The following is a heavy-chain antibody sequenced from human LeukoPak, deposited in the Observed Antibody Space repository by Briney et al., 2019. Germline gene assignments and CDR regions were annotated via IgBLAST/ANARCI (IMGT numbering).Heavy chain of an antibody. J-gene: IGHJ3*02. V-gene: IGHV4-59*08. CDR3: ARLLDYDSSGDPDTFDI. CDR2: FHHTAGT. Sequence: SETLSLTCTVSGDSISVDYWSWIRQSPGKGLEWIGYFHHTAGTRYNPSLQSRVTISIDTSRNHFSLKLNSLSAADTAVYFCARLLDYDSSGDPDTFDIWGQGTMVTVSS. D-gene: IGHD3-22*01. CDR1: GDSISVDY.